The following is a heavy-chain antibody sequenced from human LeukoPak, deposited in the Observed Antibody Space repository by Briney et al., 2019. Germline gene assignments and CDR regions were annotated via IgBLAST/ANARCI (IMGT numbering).Heavy chain of an antibody. V-gene: IGHV4-59*01. CDR1: GASISSDY. CDR2: IHDSGST. CDR3: ARGVYSFDS. J-gene: IGHJ4*02. D-gene: IGHD6-13*01. Sequence: SETLSLTCNVSGASISSDYWSWIRQSPGKGLEWIGYIHDSGSTNYNPSLKSRVTMSVDTSKTQFSLRLTSVTPADTAVYYCARGVYSFDSWGQGTLVTVSS.